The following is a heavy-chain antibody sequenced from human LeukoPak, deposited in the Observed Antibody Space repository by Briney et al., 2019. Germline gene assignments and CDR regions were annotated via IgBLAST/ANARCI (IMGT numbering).Heavy chain of an antibody. CDR3: AKESYYYDSSGYYYGDYYYYGMDV. CDR1: GGSISSSNW. CDR2: IYHSGST. D-gene: IGHD3-22*01. V-gene: IGHV4-4*02. J-gene: IGHJ6*02. Sequence: SGTLSLTCAVSGGSISSSNWWSWVRRPPGKGLEWIGEIYHSGSTNYNPSLKSRVTISVDKSKNQFSLKLSSVTAADTAVYYCAKESYYYDSSGYYYGDYYYYGMDVWGQGTTVTVSS.